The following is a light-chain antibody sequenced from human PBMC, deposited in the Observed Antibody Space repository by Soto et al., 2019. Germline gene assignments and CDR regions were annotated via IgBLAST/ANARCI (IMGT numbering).Light chain of an antibody. CDR1: QSISSW. CDR3: QQYNSYWT. V-gene: IGKV1-5*01. CDR2: DAS. Sequence: DILMTQSPSTLSASVGDRVTITCRASQSISSWLAWYQQKPGKAPKLLIYDASSFESGVPSRFSGSGSGTEFTLTISSLQPDDFATYYCQQYNSYWTFGQGTKVEIK. J-gene: IGKJ1*01.